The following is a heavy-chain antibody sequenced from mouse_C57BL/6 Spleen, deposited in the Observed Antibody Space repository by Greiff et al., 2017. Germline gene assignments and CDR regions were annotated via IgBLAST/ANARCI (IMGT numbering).Heavy chain of an antibody. J-gene: IGHJ1*03. V-gene: IGHV3-6*01. CDR1: GYSITSGYY. CDR2: ISYDGSN. Sequence: EVKLQESGPGLVKPSQSLSLTCSVTGYSITSGYYWNWIRQFPGNKLEWMGYISYDGSNNYNPSLKNRISITRDTSKNQFFLKLNSVTTEDTATYYCASKGVWGTGTTVTVSS. CDR3: ASKGV.